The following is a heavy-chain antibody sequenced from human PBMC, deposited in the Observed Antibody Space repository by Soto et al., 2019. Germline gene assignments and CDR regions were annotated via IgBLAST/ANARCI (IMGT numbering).Heavy chain of an antibody. CDR3: ARDSSYDEVWGGMDV. CDR1: GGSISSGGYY. J-gene: IGHJ6*02. D-gene: IGHD3-16*01. Sequence: QVQLQESGPGLVQPSQTLSLTCTVSGGSISSGGYYWSWIRQHPGKGLEWIGYIYYSGSTYYNPSLKSRVTISVDTSKNQFSLKLSSVTAADTAVYYCARDSSYDEVWGGMDVWGQGTTVTVSS. CDR2: IYYSGST. V-gene: IGHV4-31*03.